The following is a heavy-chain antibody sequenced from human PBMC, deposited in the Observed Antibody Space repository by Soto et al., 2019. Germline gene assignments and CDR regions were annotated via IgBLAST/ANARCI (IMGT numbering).Heavy chain of an antibody. J-gene: IGHJ4*02. D-gene: IGHD5-12*01. CDR3: ARSVDIVATIDY. CDR2: IYYTGST. V-gene: IGHV4-39*01. Sequence: SETLSLTGSVSGGTINSGDYFWSLIRQPPGKGLEWIGSIYYTGSTYYSPSLKSRATISIDTSKNQFSLKLSAVTAADTAVYYCARSVDIVATIDYWGQGTLVTVSS. CDR1: GGTINSGDYF.